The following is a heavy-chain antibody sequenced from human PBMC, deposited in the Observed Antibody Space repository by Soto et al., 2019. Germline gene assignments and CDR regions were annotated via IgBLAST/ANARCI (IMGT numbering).Heavy chain of an antibody. CDR2: IYSGGST. CDR1: GFTVSSNY. J-gene: IGHJ3*02. V-gene: IGHV3-53*04. Sequence: PGGSLRLSCAASGFTVSSNYMSWVRQAPGKGLEWVSVIYSGGSTYYADSVKGRFTISRHNSKNTLYLQMNSMRAEDTAGYYCARDLCGACCSYTRDLFDICTQRTLVTVSS. CDR3: ARDLCGACCSYTRDLFDI. D-gene: IGHD1-26*01.